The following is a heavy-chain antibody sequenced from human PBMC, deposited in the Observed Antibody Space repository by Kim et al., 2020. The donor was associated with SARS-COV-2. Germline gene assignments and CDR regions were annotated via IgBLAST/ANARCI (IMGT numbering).Heavy chain of an antibody. Sequence: SETLSLTCTVSGGSISSSSYYWGWIRQPPGKGLEWIGSIYYSGSTYYNPSLKSRVTISVDTSKNQFSLKLSSVTAADTAVYYCARQGWAATAIAARSGGHDYWGQGTLVTVSS. CDR3: ARQGWAATAIAARSGGHDY. J-gene: IGHJ4*02. CDR1: GGSISSSSYY. D-gene: IGHD6-6*01. CDR2: IYYSGST. V-gene: IGHV4-39*01.